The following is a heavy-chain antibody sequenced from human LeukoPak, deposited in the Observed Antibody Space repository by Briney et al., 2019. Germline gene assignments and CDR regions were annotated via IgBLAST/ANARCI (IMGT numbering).Heavy chain of an antibody. CDR1: GFTFSSYA. CDR3: AKASWIQLWLPDY. Sequence: EGSLRLSCAASGFTFSSYAMSWVRQAPGKGLEWVSAISGSGGSTYYADSVKGRFTISRDNSKNTLYLQMNSLRAEDTAVYYCAKASWIQLWLPDYWGQGTLVTVSS. J-gene: IGHJ4*02. CDR2: ISGSGGST. D-gene: IGHD5-18*01. V-gene: IGHV3-23*01.